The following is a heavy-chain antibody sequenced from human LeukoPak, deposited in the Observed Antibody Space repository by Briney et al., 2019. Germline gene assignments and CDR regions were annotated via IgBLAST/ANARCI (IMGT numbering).Heavy chain of an antibody. CDR3: ARAWTYYYGSGRLELGLNVDY. J-gene: IGHJ4*02. Sequence: ASVKVSCKASGYTFTGYYMHWVRQAPGQGLEWMGWINPNSGGTNYAQKFQGRVTMTRDTSISTAYMELSRLRSDDTAVYYCARAWTYYYGSGRLELGLNVDYWGQGTLVTVSS. V-gene: IGHV1-2*02. CDR1: GYTFTGYY. D-gene: IGHD3-10*01. CDR2: INPNSGGT.